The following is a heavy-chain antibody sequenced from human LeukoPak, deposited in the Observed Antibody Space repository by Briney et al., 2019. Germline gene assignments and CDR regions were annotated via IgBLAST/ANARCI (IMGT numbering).Heavy chain of an antibody. CDR1: RFTFDDYA. Sequence: GGSLRLSCAASRFTFDDYAMHWVRQAPGKGPEWVSGISWNSGGIGYADSVKGRFTISRDNAKNSLYLQMNSLGVEDTAFYYCARGPRYSGSYFDSWGQGTLVSVSS. CDR3: ARGPRYSGSYFDS. J-gene: IGHJ4*02. D-gene: IGHD1-26*01. CDR2: ISWNSGGI. V-gene: IGHV3-9*01.